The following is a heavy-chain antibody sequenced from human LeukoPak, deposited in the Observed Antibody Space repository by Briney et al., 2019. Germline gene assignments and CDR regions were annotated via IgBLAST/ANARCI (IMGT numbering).Heavy chain of an antibody. J-gene: IGHJ6*02. CDR2: FDPEDGET. V-gene: IGHV1-24*01. D-gene: IGHD3-10*01. CDR3: AGRMVRGVLYYYYGMDV. Sequence: ASVKVSCKVSGYTLTELSMHWVRQAPGKGLEWMGGFDPEDGETIYAQKFQGRVTMTEDTSTDTAYMELSSLRSEDTAVYYCAGRMVRGVLYYYYGMDVWGQGTTVTVSS. CDR1: GYTLTELS.